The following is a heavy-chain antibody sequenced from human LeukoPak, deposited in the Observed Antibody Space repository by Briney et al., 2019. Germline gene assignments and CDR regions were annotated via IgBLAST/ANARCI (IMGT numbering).Heavy chain of an antibody. Sequence: GGSLRLSCAASASTFSNYGMSWVRQAPGKGLEWVSAISGSSSRTYYGDSVKGLFTISRDNSKNTVYLQMNSLRADDTAVYYCAKDLSPGVYWGQGTLVTVSS. V-gene: IGHV3-23*01. CDR2: ISGSSSRT. CDR1: ASTFSNYG. CDR3: AKDLSPGVY. J-gene: IGHJ4*02.